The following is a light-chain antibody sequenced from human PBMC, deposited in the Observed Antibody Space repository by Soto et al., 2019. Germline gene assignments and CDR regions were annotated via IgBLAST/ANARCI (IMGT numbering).Light chain of an antibody. CDR1: QSVSSGH. V-gene: IGKV3-20*01. CDR3: QQYGHSLWT. CDR2: GAS. Sequence: DIVLTQSPGTLSLSPGERASLSCRASQSVSSGHLAWYQQKPGQAPGLLIYGASSRATGIPDRFSGSGSGTDFTLTISRLEPENYAVYYCQQYGHSLWTFGQGTKVDIK. J-gene: IGKJ1*01.